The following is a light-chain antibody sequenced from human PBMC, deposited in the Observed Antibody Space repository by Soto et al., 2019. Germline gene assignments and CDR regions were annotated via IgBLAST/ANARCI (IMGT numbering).Light chain of an antibody. V-gene: IGKV3-15*01. CDR3: QQYNNWPRT. CDR2: GAS. J-gene: IGKJ1*01. Sequence: EIVMTQSPATLSVSPGERATLSCRASQSVKNNLAWYQQKPGQPPRLLIYGASTRATGIPARFSGSGSGTEFTLTISSLQSEDFAVYYCQQYNNWPRTFGQGTKVEIK. CDR1: QSVKNN.